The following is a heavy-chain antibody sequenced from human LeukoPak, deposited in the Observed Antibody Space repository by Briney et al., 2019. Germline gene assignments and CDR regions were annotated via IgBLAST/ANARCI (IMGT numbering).Heavy chain of an antibody. CDR1: GYTLTSYY. D-gene: IGHD6-13*01. V-gene: IGHV1-46*03. J-gene: IGHJ2*01. CDR2: INPSGGST. CDR3: ARVLEDDSSSWPTEWYFDL. Sequence: ASVKVSCKASGYTLTSYYMHWVRQAPGQGLEWMGIINPSGGSTSYAQKFQGRVTMTRDTSTSTVYMELSSLRSEDTAVYYCARVLEDDSSSWPTEWYFDLWGRGTLVTVSS.